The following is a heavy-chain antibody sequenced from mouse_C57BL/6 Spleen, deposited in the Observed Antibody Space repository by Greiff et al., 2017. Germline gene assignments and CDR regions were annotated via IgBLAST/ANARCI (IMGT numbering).Heavy chain of an antibody. CDR1: GYAFTNYL. J-gene: IGHJ4*01. D-gene: IGHD2-2*01. V-gene: IGHV1-54*01. Sequence: QVQLQQSGAELVRPGTSVKVSCKASGYAFTNYLIEWVKQRPGQGLEWIGVINPGSGGTNYNEKFKGKATLTADKSSSTAYMQLSSLTSEDSAVYFCARGEVTTGAMDYWGQGTSVTVSS. CDR3: ARGEVTTGAMDY. CDR2: INPGSGGT.